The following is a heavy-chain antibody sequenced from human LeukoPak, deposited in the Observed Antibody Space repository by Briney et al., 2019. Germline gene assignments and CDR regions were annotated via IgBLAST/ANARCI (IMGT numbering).Heavy chain of an antibody. CDR1: GYTFTGYY. Sequence: GASVKVSCKASGYTFTGYYMHWARQAPGQGLEWMGWINPNSGGTNYAQKLQGRVTMTRDTSISTAYMELSRLRSDDTAVYYCARLRILTGYYYLDYWGQGTLVTVSS. J-gene: IGHJ4*02. CDR3: ARLRILTGYYYLDY. D-gene: IGHD3-9*01. CDR2: INPNSGGT. V-gene: IGHV1-2*02.